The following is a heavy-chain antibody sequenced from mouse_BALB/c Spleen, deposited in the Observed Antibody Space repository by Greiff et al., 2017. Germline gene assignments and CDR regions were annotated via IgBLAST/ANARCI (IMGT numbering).Heavy chain of an antibody. V-gene: IGHV5-6-5*01. Sequence: VQLKESGGGLVKPGGSLKLSCAASGFTFSSYALSWVRQTPEKRLEWVASISSGGSTYYPDSVKGRFTISRDNARNILYLQMSSLRSEDTAMYYCARYDYDSAMDYWGQGTSVTVSS. CDR2: ISSGGST. CDR1: GFTFSSYA. CDR3: ARYDYDSAMDY. J-gene: IGHJ4*01. D-gene: IGHD2-4*01.